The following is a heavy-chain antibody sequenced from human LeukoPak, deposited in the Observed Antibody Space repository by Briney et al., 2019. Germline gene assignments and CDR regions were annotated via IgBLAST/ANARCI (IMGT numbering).Heavy chain of an antibody. D-gene: IGHD6-13*01. Sequence: GGSLRLSCAASGFTFSNYDMHWVRQAPGTGLEWVAVISYDGSNEYYADSVKGRFTISRDNSKNTLYLQMNSLRAEDTAVYYCAHSAVAGYWYFDLWGRGTLVTVSS. CDR2: ISYDGSNE. CDR3: AHSAVAGYWYFDL. CDR1: GFTFSNYD. V-gene: IGHV3-30*03. J-gene: IGHJ2*01.